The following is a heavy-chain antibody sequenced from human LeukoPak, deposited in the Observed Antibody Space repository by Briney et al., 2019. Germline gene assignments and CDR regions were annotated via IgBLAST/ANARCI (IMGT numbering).Heavy chain of an antibody. CDR3: ARDRSSGWYDVAFDI. V-gene: IGHV4-59*01. J-gene: IGHJ3*02. CDR2: IHYTGTT. Sequence: SETLSLTCTVSGASISSYYWSWIRQPPGKGLEWIGYIHYTGTTNYNPSLKSRVTISVDTSKNQFSLKLNSVTAADTAVYYCARDRSSGWYDVAFDIWGQGTMVTVSS. D-gene: IGHD6-19*01. CDR1: GASISSYY.